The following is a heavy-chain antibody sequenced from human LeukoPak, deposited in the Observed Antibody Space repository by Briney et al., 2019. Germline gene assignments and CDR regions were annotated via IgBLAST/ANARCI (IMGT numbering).Heavy chain of an antibody. CDR3: ARMGGYSGYATH. J-gene: IGHJ4*02. V-gene: IGHV4-59*08. D-gene: IGHD5-12*01. Sequence: SETLSPTCTVSGGSISTYYWSWIRQPPGKGLEWIGYIHYSGTTNYNPSLKNRVTISLDTSKNQFSLNLSSVTAADTAVYYCARMGGYSGYATHWGQGTLVTVSS. CDR2: IHYSGTT. CDR1: GGSISTYY.